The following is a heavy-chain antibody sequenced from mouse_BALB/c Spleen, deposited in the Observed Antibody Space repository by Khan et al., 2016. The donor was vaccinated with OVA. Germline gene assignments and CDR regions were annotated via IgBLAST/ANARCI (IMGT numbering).Heavy chain of an antibody. CDR2: IYPGDGDT. CDR3: TRGGITTGYFDF. V-gene: IGHV1-87*01. CDR1: GYTFTSSW. Sequence: QVQLKQSGAELARPGASVKLSCKASGYTFTSSWMQWVKQRPGQGLEWIGAIYPGDGDTRYTQKFKDKATLTADKSSSTAYIQLRSLASEDSAVYYCTRGGITTGYFDFWGQGTPLTVSS. J-gene: IGHJ2*01. D-gene: IGHD2-4*01.